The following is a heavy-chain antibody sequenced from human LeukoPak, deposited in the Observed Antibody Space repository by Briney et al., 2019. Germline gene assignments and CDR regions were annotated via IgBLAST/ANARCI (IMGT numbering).Heavy chain of an antibody. CDR1: AYTLTELS. CDR2: FDPEDGET. V-gene: IGHV1-24*01. D-gene: IGHD4-17*01. J-gene: IGHJ4*02. CDR3: ATGTVTTPNYDY. Sequence: ASVKVSCKVSAYTLTELSMHWVRQAPGKGLEWMGGFDPEDGETIYAQKFQGRVTMTEDTSTDTAYMELSSLRSEDTAVYYCATGTVTTPNYDYWGQGTLVTVSS.